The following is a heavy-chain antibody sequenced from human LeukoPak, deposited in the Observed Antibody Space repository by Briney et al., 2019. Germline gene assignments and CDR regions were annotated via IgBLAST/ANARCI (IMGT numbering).Heavy chain of an antibody. V-gene: IGHV1-69*04. D-gene: IGHD3-10*01. CDR1: GGTFSSYA. CDR3: ARKRRGGSLNWFDP. J-gene: IGHJ5*02. Sequence: SVKVSCKASGGTFSSYAISWVRQAPGQGLEWMGRIIPILGIANYAQKFQGRVTITADKSTSTAYMELSSLRSDDTAVYYCARKRRGGSLNWFDPWGQGTLVTVSS. CDR2: IIPILGIA.